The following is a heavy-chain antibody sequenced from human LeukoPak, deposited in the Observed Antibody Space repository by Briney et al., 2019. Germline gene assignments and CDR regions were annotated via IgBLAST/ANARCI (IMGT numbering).Heavy chain of an antibody. D-gene: IGHD3-10*01. V-gene: IGHV3-23*01. CDR3: AKGPSIIIRGVTYYYGIDV. CDR2: ISGSGGST. J-gene: IGHJ6*02. Sequence: SGGSLRLSCAASGFNFSSYAMSWVRQAPGKGLEWVSAISGSGGSTYYADSVKGRFTISRDNSKNSLYLQMNSLRAEDTALYYCAKGPSIIIRGVTYYYGIDVWGQGTTVIVSS. CDR1: GFNFSSYA.